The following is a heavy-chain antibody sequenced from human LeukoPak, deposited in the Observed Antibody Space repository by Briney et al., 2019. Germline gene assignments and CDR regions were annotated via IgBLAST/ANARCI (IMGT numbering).Heavy chain of an antibody. CDR3: AKDLYYGSGSYYTFDY. J-gene: IGHJ4*02. D-gene: IGHD3-10*01. CDR2: IRYDGSHK. CDR1: GFTFSSYG. V-gene: IGHV3-30*02. Sequence: GGSLRLSCAASGFTFSSYGMHWVRQAPGKGLEWVAFIRYDGSHKYYADSVKGRFTISRDNSENTLYLQMNSLRAEDTAVYYCAKDLYYGSGSYYTFDYWGQGTLVTVSS.